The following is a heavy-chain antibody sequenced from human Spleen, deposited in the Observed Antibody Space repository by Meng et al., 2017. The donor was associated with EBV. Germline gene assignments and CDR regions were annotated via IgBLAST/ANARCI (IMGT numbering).Heavy chain of an antibody. CDR1: GDSISSFYY. D-gene: IGHD6-19*01. CDR3: ARPFPSWQSPRLDPFGA. V-gene: IGHV4-39*01. Sequence: LRLRGSGPGQGKPSETLSLTCTVSGDSISSFYYWGWIRQRPGRGLEWIGSVHYTGSTYYSPSLKSRVTVSVDTSKNQFSLRLTSVTAADTAVYYCARPFPSWQSPRLDPFGAWGQGTLVTVSS. J-gene: IGHJ5*02. CDR2: VHYTGST.